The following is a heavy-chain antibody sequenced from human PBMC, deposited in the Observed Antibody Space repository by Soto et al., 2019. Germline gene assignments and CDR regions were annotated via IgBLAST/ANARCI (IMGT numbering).Heavy chain of an antibody. CDR2: IYYSGST. CDR1: GGSISSYY. Sequence: SETLSLTCTVSGGSISSYYWSWIRQPPGKGLEWIGYIYYSGSTNYNPSLKSRVTISVDTSKNQFSLKLSSVTAADTAVYYCARRTYYYDSSGYLLYYFDYWGQGTLVTVSS. D-gene: IGHD3-22*01. V-gene: IGHV4-59*01. CDR3: ARRTYYYDSSGYLLYYFDY. J-gene: IGHJ4*02.